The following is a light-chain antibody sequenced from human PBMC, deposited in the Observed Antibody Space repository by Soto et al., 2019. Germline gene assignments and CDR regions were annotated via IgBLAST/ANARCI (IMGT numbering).Light chain of an antibody. V-gene: IGLV1-47*02. CDR1: TFNIGSNY. J-gene: IGLJ1*01. Sequence: QSALTQPASASGTPGQRVIISCSGSTFNIGSNYVYWYQQFPGTAPKLLIYSNNQRPSGVPDRFSGSRSGTSASLAISGLRSEDEADYYCSAWDDSMNACVFGAGTKVNV. CDR2: SNN. CDR3: SAWDDSMNACV.